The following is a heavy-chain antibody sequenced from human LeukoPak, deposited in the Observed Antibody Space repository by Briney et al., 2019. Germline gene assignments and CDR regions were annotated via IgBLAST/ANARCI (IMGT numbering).Heavy chain of an antibody. Sequence: GGSLRLFCAAPGFTFSSYAMHWVRQAPGKGLEWVAVISYDGSNKYYADSVKGRFTISRDNSKNTLYLQMNSLRAEDTAVYYCARGTTQIAAAGTSEYYFDYWGQGTLVTVSS. J-gene: IGHJ4*02. CDR1: GFTFSSYA. CDR2: ISYDGSNK. D-gene: IGHD6-13*01. V-gene: IGHV3-30*04. CDR3: ARGTTQIAAAGTSEYYFDY.